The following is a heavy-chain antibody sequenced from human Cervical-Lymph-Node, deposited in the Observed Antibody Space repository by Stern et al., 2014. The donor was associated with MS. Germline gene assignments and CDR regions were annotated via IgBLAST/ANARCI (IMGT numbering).Heavy chain of an antibody. CDR3: AQVTTSAFNI. CDR2: IFPGDSDT. CDR1: GDTFTTSW. V-gene: IGHV5-51*03. D-gene: IGHD2-21*02. J-gene: IGHJ3*02. Sequence: VQLVQSGAEVKKPGESLKISCKGSGDTFTTSWIGWVRQMPGKGLEWMGIIFPGDSDTRYSPTFQGQVTISVDKSLRYAYLQWSSLKASDTAMYYCAQVTTSAFNIWGQGTMVTVSS.